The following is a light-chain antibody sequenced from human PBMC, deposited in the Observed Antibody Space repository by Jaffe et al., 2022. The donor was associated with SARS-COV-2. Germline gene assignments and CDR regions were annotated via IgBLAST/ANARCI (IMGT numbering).Light chain of an antibody. V-gene: IGLV3-1*01. CDR2: QAT. Sequence: SYELTQPPSVSVSPGQTASITCYGDKLGDTYASWYQQKPGQSPVLVLVVCQATKRPSGIPERFSGSISGNTAILTVSGTQAVDEADYYCQSWGSSNEIIFGGGTKLTVL. CDR3: QSWGSSNEII. J-gene: IGLJ2*01. CDR1: KLGDTY.